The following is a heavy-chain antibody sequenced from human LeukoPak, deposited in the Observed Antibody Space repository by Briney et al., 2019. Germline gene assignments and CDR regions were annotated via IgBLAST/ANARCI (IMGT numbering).Heavy chain of an antibody. V-gene: IGHV5-10-1*01. CDR2: IDPSDSYT. Sequence: GESLKISCMGSGYSFTNNWISWVRQMPGKGLEWMGRIDPSDSYTNYNPSFQGHVTISADKSSTTAYLQWNSLRASDTAMFYCARPRRGGDYGDLAYWGQGTLVTVSS. CDR3: ARPRRGGDYGDLAY. J-gene: IGHJ4*02. CDR1: GYSFTNNW. D-gene: IGHD4-17*01.